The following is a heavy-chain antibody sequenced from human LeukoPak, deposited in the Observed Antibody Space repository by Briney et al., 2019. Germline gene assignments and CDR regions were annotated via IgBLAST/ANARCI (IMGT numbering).Heavy chain of an antibody. CDR1: GFTVSSNY. V-gene: IGHV3-53*01. CDR3: ARGNWNYPFDY. J-gene: IGHJ4*02. CDR2: IYSSDST. D-gene: IGHD1-7*01. Sequence: GRSLRLSCAASGFTVSSNYMSWVRQAPGKGLEWVSVIYSSDSTYYADSVKGRFTISRDNSKNTLYLQMNSLRAEDTAVYYCARGNWNYPFDYWGQGTLVTVSS.